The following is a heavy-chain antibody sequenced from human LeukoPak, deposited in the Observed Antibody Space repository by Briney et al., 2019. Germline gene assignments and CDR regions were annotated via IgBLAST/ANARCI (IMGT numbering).Heavy chain of an antibody. V-gene: IGHV4-39*01. CDR3: ASSYYDILTGYLGFAFDI. D-gene: IGHD3-9*01. CDR2: IYYSGST. J-gene: IGHJ3*02. CDR1: GGSISSSSYY. Sequence: SETLSLTCTVSGGSISSSSYYWGWNRQPPGKGLEWIGSIYYSGSTYYNPSLKSRVTISVDTSKNQFSLKLSSVTAADTAVYYCASSYYDILTGYLGFAFDIWGQGTMVTVSS.